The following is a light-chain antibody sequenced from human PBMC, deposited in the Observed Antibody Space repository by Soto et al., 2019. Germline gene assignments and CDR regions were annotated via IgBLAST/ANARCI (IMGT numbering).Light chain of an antibody. CDR1: SSDVGGYNY. CDR3: FSYTTSSTLV. CDR2: EVS. V-gene: IGLV2-14*01. J-gene: IGLJ3*02. Sequence: QSALTQPASVSGSPGQSITISCTGTSSDVGGYNYVSWYQQHPAKAPKLMIYEVSNRPSGVSHRFSGSKSGTTASLTISGLQAEDEDDYYCFSYTTSSTLVFGGGTKLTVL.